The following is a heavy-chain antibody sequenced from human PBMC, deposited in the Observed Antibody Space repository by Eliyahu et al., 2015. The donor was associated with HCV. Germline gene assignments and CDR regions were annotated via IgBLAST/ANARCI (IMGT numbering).Heavy chain of an antibody. J-gene: IGHJ4*02. CDR1: GFPFSSYA. CDR3: AILDYYAY. CDR2: ISGTGFTT. Sequence: EXQXLESGGGLVQPGGSLRLSXXASGFPFSSYAMSWVRQAPGXGXEWVSAISGTGFTTYYADSVKGRFTISRDNSKNTLYLHVNSLRAEDTAVYYCAILDYYAYWGQGTLVTVSS. V-gene: IGHV3-23*01.